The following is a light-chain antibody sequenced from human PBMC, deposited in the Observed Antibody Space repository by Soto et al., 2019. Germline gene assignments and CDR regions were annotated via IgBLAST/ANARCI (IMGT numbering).Light chain of an antibody. J-gene: IGKJ5*01. CDR1: QSVRSN. CDR2: GAS. CDR3: QQYGNSPIT. Sequence: EIVMTQSPATLSVSPGERATLSCRASQSVRSNLAWYQQKPGQAPRLLIYGASTRATGIPARFSGSGSGTDFTLTISRLEPEDFAVYYCQQYGNSPITFGQGTRLEI. V-gene: IGKV3-15*01.